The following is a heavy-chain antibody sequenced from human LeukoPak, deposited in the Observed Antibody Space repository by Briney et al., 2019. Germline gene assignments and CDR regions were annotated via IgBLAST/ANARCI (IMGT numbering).Heavy chain of an antibody. J-gene: IGHJ4*02. Sequence: ASVKVSCKASGYTFTRYYMHWVRQAPGQRLEWMGWINPNSVGTNYAQKFHGRVTMTRDTSISTAYMELSRLRSDEAAVYYCARDWYRIQLWSPPSYFDYWSPGTLATVYS. CDR1: GYTFTRYY. CDR3: ARDWYRIQLWSPPSYFDY. V-gene: IGHV1-2*02. CDR2: INPNSVGT. D-gene: IGHD5-18*01.